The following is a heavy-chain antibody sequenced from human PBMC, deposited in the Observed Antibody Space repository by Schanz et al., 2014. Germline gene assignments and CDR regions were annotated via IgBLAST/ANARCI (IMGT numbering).Heavy chain of an antibody. CDR1: GFTFSIYG. D-gene: IGHD6-19*01. CDR3: AKAGSGWSTAGYYY. Sequence: EVQLLESGGGLVQPGGSLRLSCAASGFTFSIYGMSWVRQAPGKGLEWVSRMIGSGSSVFYADSVKGRFTISRDNLKNTVYLQMNSLRAGDTAVYYCAKAGSGWSTAGYYYWGQGTLVTVSS. V-gene: IGHV3-23*01. CDR2: MIGSGSSV. J-gene: IGHJ4*02.